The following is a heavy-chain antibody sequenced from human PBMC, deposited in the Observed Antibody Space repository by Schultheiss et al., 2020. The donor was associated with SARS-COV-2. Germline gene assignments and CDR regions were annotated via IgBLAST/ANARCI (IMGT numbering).Heavy chain of an antibody. CDR2: IYYSGST. V-gene: IGHV4-61*10. J-gene: IGHJ6*02. Sequence: SETLSLTCTVSGGSISSGGYYWSWIRQPAGKGLEWIGYIYYSGSTNYNPSLKSRVTISVDTSKNQFSLKLSSVTAADTAVYYCARGDSSSGMDVWGQGTTVTVSS. CDR3: ARGDSSSGMDV. D-gene: IGHD6-13*01. CDR1: GGSISSGGYY.